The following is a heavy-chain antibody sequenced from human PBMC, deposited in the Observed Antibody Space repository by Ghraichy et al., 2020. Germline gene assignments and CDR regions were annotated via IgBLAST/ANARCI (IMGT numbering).Heavy chain of an antibody. CDR1: GFTVSSNY. J-gene: IGHJ4*02. CDR2: IYSGGST. CDR3: ARGPGYSSGWGNFDY. D-gene: IGHD6-19*01. V-gene: IGHV3-53*01. Sequence: GGSLRLSCAASGFTVSSNYMSWVRQAPGKGLEWVSVIYSGGSTYYADSVKGRFTISRDNSKNTLYLQMNSLRAEDTAVYYCARGPGYSSGWGNFDYWGQGTLVTVSS.